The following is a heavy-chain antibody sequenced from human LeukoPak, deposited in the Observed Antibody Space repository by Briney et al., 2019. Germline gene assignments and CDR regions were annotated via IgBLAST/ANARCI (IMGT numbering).Heavy chain of an antibody. CDR3: ARKLGGAQCGGDCFFDH. V-gene: IGHV3-11*03. D-gene: IGHD2-21*01. Sequence: PGGSLRLSCEASGFMLSVYYMSWFRLAPGKGLEWIGYIGPTGSYTTHAYSVRGRFTLSRDNAKNLLFLQMTDLRTEDTAVYYCARKLGGAQCGGDCFFDHWGQGTRVAVSS. CDR1: GFMLSVYY. CDR2: IGPTGSYT. J-gene: IGHJ4*02.